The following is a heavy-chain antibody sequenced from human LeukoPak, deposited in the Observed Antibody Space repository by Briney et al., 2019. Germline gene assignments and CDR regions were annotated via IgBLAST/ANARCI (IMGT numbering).Heavy chain of an antibody. CDR2: ISYDGSNK. CDR3: AKRGRYSSCWGGFDY. J-gene: IGHJ4*02. D-gene: IGHD6-13*01. CDR1: GFTFSSYG. V-gene: IGHV3-30*18. Sequence: QTGGSLRLSCAASGFTFSSYGMHWVRQAPGKGLEWVAVISYDGSNKYYADSVKGRFTISRDNSKNTLYLQMNSLRAEDTAVYYCAKRGRYSSCWGGFDYWGQGTLVTVSS.